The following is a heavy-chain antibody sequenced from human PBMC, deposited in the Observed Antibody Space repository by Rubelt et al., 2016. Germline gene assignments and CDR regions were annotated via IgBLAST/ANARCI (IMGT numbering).Heavy chain of an antibody. CDR1: GGSISSYY. V-gene: IGHV4-59*08. Sequence: GLVKPSETLSLTCTVSGGSISSYYWSWIRQPPGKGLEWIGYIYYSGSTNYNPSLKSRVTISVDTSKNQFSLKLSSVTAADTAVYYCARHPTALDIYYFDYWGQGTLVTVSS. D-gene: IGHD5-18*01. CDR2: IYYSGST. J-gene: IGHJ4*02. CDR3: ARHPTALDIYYFDY.